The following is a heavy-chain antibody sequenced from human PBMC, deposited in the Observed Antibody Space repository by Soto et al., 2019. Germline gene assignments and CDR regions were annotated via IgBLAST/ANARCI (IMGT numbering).Heavy chain of an antibody. D-gene: IGHD3-16*01. CDR2: ISYSGAT. V-gene: IGHV4-61*01. J-gene: IGHJ3*01. CDR3: ATSPRFAFDF. Sequence: QVQLQESGPGLVKPSETLSLICTVSGGSVSGDKNYWSWIRQSPGKGLEWIGYISYSGATNYNPSLKSRLTISFDRSKSQFALKLSSVTASDTALYYCATSPRFAFDFWGQGTTVIVSS. CDR1: GGSVSGDKNY.